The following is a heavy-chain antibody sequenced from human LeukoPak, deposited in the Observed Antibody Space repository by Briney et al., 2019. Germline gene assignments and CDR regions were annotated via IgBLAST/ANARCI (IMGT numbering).Heavy chain of an antibody. CDR3: ARINHDYGDYIDY. J-gene: IGHJ4*02. CDR1: GFTFSSYAMH. CDR2: IYYSGGT. V-gene: IGHV4-30-4*01. D-gene: IGHD4-17*01. Sequence: LRLSCSASGFTFSSYAMHWVRQPPGKGLEWIGYIYYSGGTYYNPSLKSRLTVSLDTSKNQFSLRLSSVTAADTAVYYCARINHDYGDYIDYWGQGTLVTVSS.